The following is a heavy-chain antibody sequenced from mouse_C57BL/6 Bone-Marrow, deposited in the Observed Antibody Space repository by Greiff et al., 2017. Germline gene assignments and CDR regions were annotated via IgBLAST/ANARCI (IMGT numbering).Heavy chain of an antibody. J-gene: IGHJ1*03. D-gene: IGHD1-1*01. CDR1: GFTFSSYT. CDR3: SRQVTTVLATKYFDV. Sequence: DVKLVESGGGLVKPGGSLKLSCAASGFTFSSYTMSWVRQTPENRLQWVAAISGGGGNTYYPDSVKGRFTISRDNDKNILYLQMSSLRSEDTALXYCSRQVTTVLATKYFDVWGTGTTVTVSS. CDR2: ISGGGGNT. V-gene: IGHV5-9*01.